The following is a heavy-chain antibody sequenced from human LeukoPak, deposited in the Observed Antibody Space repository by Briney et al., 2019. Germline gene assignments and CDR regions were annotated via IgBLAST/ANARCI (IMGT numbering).Heavy chain of an antibody. J-gene: IGHJ4*02. CDR2: FYYSGST. Sequence: SETLSLTCTVSGGSITSSNYYWGWIRQHPGKGLEWIGSFYYSGSTNYNPSLKSRVTISVDTSKNQFSLKLSSVTAADTAVYYCVYYYGSGSVEYWGQGTLVTVSS. V-gene: IGHV4-39*01. CDR1: GGSITSSNYY. D-gene: IGHD3-10*01. CDR3: VYYYGSGSVEY.